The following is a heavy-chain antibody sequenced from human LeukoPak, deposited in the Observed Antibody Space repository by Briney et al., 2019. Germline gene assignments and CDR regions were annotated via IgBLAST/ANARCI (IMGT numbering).Heavy chain of an antibody. D-gene: IGHD2-2*01. V-gene: IGHV3-73*01. Sequence: GGSLRLSCAASGFTFSASAMHWVRQASGKGLEWVGRIRSKTNSYATAYAPSVKGRFTISRDDSKNTAYLQMSSLKTEDTAVYYCTRNLPYCTTTSCYAPGDYWGQGTLVTVSS. CDR3: TRNLPYCTTTSCYAPGDY. CDR2: IRSKTNSYAT. CDR1: GFTFSASA. J-gene: IGHJ4*02.